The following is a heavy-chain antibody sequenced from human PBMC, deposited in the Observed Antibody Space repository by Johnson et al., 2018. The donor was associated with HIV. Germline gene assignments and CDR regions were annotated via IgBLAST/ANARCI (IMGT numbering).Heavy chain of an antibody. CDR2: ISGSGGST. J-gene: IGHJ3*02. CDR1: GFTFSSYA. D-gene: IGHD6-6*01. CDR3: TTLEYSSSPGGYGAFDI. Sequence: VQLVESGGGLVQPGGSLRLSCAASGFTFSSYAMSWVRQAPGKGLEWVSAISGSGGSTYYADSVKGRFTISRDNAKNSLYLQMNSLRAEDTAVYYCTTLEYSSSPGGYGAFDIWGQGTVVTVSS. V-gene: IGHV3-23*04.